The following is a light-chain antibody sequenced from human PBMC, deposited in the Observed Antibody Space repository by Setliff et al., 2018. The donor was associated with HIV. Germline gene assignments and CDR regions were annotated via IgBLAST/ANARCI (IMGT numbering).Light chain of an antibody. Sequence: QSALAQPPSVSGSPGQSVTISCTGTSSDVGSYNRVAWYQQTPGTAPKLMIYEVGNRPSGVPDRFSGSKSGNTASLTISGLQAEDEADYYCSSYASTSYASSSSYVFGTGTKVTVL. CDR3: SSYASTSYASSSSYV. CDR2: EVG. J-gene: IGLJ1*01. V-gene: IGLV2-18*02. CDR1: SSDVGSYNR.